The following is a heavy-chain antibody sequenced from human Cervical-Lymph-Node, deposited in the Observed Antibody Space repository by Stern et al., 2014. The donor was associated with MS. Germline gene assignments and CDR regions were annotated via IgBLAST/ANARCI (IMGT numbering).Heavy chain of an antibody. J-gene: IGHJ6*02. Sequence: QMQLVQSGSEVKKPGASVKVSCKASEYTHNNYLIHWVRQAPGQRPDWMGVINPSGATNYAQKVQDRVTMTTDASTSTFYMELSRLRSEDTAVYYCAVRYCSGGRCYSVPDVWGQGTTFIVSS. CDR2: INPSGAT. V-gene: IGHV1-46*02. D-gene: IGHD2-15*01. CDR3: AVRYCSGGRCYSVPDV. CDR1: EYTHNNYL.